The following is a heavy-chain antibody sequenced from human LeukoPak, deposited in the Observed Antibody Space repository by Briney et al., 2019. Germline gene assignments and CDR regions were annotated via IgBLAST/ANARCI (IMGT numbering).Heavy chain of an antibody. CDR3: AIGLYGDYGYYFDY. V-gene: IGHV4-34*01. D-gene: IGHD4-17*01. J-gene: IGHJ4*02. CDR1: GVSISSYY. Sequence: KASETLSLTCTVSGVSISSYYWSWIRQPPGKGLEWIGEINHSGSTNYNPSLKSRVTISVDTSKNQFSLKLSSVTAADMAVFHCAIGLYGDYGYYFDYWGQGTLVTVSS. CDR2: INHSGST.